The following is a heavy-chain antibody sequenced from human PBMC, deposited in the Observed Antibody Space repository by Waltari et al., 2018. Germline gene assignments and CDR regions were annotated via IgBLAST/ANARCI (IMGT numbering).Heavy chain of an antibody. D-gene: IGHD5-18*01. Sequence: EVRLVQSGAEVKKPGESRKISCEGSGYSFARYWSGWVRQRPGKGLGWMGINYPVNPDTRYSPSFEGQVTFSSDKSISTAYLQWSSLKASDTAVFYCATLLRGYGHYYYYGMDVWGQGTTVTVSS. CDR2: NYPVNPDT. CDR1: GYSFARYW. J-gene: IGHJ6*02. V-gene: IGHV5-51*01. CDR3: ATLLRGYGHYYYYGMDV.